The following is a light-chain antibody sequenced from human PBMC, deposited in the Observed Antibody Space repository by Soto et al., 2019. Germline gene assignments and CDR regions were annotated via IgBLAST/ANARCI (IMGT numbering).Light chain of an antibody. V-gene: IGLV1-44*01. J-gene: IGLJ3*02. CDR2: NND. CDR3: AAWDDSLNGWV. CDR1: NSNLGSNT. Sequence: QSVLTQPPSASGTPGQRVTISCSGSNSNLGSNTVNWYQHLPGTPPELLIYNNDQRPSGVPDRFSGSKSGTSASLAISGLQSDDESDFYCAAWDDSLNGWVFGGGTKLTVL.